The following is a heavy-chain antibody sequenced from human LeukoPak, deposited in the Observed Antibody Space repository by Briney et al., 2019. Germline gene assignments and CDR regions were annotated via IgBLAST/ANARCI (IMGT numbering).Heavy chain of an antibody. CDR3: ARDDSGSYYAPNPNYYYYGMDV. J-gene: IGHJ6*02. CDR1: GGTFSSYA. CDR2: IIPIFGTA. Sequence: RASVKVSCKASGGTFSSYAISWVRQAPGQGLEWMGGIIPIFGTANYAQKFRGSVTITADESTSTAYMELSSLRSEDTAVYYCARDDSGSYYAPNPNYYYYGMDVWGQGTTVTVSS. D-gene: IGHD1-26*01. V-gene: IGHV1-69*13.